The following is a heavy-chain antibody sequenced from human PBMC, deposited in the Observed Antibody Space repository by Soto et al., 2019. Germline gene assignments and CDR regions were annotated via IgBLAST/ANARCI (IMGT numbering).Heavy chain of an antibody. Sequence: QVQLVQSGAEVKKPGSSVKVSCKASGGTFSSYAISWVRQAPGQGLEWMGGIIPIFGTANYAQKFRGRVTITADESTSTAYMELSSLRSEDTAVYYCARDRDYIVGATLRYYYGMDVWGQGPRSPSP. CDR1: GGTFSSYA. V-gene: IGHV1-69*01. J-gene: IGHJ6*02. CDR3: ARDRDYIVGATLRYYYGMDV. D-gene: IGHD1-26*01. CDR2: IIPIFGTA.